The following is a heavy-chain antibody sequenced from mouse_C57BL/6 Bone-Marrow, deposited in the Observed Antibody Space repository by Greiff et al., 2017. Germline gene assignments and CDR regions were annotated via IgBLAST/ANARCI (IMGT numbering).Heavy chain of an antibody. CDR2: INPSSGYT. CDR1: GYTFTSYW. Sequence: QVQLQQSGAELAKPGASVKLSCKASGYTFTSYWMHWVKQRPGQGLEWIGYINPSSGYTKYNQKFKDKATLTADNSSSTAYMQLSSLTYEDSAVYYCAEGAMDYWGQGTSVTVSS. V-gene: IGHV1-7*01. J-gene: IGHJ4*01. CDR3: AEGAMDY.